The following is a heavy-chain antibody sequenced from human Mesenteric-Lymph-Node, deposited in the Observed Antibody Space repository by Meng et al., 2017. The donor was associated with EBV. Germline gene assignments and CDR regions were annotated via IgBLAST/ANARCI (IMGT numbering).Heavy chain of an antibody. CDR1: GGSFMYSP. V-gene: IGHV4-34*01. J-gene: IGHJ4*02. D-gene: IGHD2-2*02. CDR3: ARVYYTKSLPFDY. CDR2: IDHSRSN. Sequence: VQLEQWGAGLLMPLATPSITCAVCGGSFMYSPWTGIRTPPGQGRGWSGEIDHSRSNNYSPSLKSRVAMAVDTSKKQFSLKLVSVTAADTAVYYCARVYYTKSLPFDYWGRGTLVTVSS.